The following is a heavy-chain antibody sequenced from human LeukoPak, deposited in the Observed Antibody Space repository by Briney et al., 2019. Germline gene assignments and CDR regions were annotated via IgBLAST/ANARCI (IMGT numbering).Heavy chain of an antibody. Sequence: PGGSLRLSCAASGFTFSSYGMHWVRQAPGKGLEWVAVISYDGSNKYYADSVKGRFTISRDNSKNTLYLQMNSLRAEDTAVYYCAKGWRLGYFGYFDYWGQGTLVTVSS. J-gene: IGHJ4*02. CDR3: AKGWRLGYFGYFDY. V-gene: IGHV3-30*18. D-gene: IGHD3-16*01. CDR1: GFTFSSYG. CDR2: ISYDGSNK.